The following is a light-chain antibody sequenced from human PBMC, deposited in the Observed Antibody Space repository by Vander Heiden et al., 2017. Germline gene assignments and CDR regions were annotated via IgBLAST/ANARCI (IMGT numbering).Light chain of an antibody. CDR3: GTWDSSLSAGV. Sequence: QSVLTQPPSVSAAPGPKLTIPCSGSSSNIGNNYASWNQQLPGTAHKLLIYDNNKRPSGIPVRFSGSKSGTSATLGITGLQTGDEADYYCGTWDSSLSAGVFGGGTKLTVL. CDR2: DNN. CDR1: SSNIGNNY. J-gene: IGLJ2*01. V-gene: IGLV1-51*01.